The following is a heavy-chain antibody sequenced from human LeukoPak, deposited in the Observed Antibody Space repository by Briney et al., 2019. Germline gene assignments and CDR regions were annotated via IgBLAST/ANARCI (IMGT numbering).Heavy chain of an antibody. V-gene: IGHV3-7*01. D-gene: IGHD3-22*01. CDR3: ARDLGVNYYDSSGYFDY. CDR2: IKQDGSEK. CDR1: GFTFSSYW. J-gene: IGHJ4*02. Sequence: PGGSLRLFCAASGFTFSSYWMSWVRQAPGKGLEWVANIKQDGSEKYYVDSVKGRFTISRDNAKNSLYLQMNSLRAEDTAVYYCARDLGVNYYDSSGYFDYWGQGTLVTVSS.